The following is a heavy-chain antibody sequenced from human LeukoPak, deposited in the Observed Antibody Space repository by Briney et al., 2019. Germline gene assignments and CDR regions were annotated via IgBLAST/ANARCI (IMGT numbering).Heavy chain of an antibody. CDR3: ARDHAQADY. CDR1: GLTFSSYE. V-gene: IGHV3-48*03. Sequence: GGSLRLSCEASGLTFSSYEMNWVRQAPGKGLEWVSHINTGGSTIYYADSVKGRFTISRDNAKNSLYLQMNSLRAEDTAVYYCARDHAQADYWGQGTLVTVSS. J-gene: IGHJ4*02. CDR2: INTGGSTI.